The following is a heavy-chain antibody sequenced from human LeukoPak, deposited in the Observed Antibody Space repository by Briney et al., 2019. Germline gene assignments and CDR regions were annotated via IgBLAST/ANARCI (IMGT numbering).Heavy chain of an antibody. CDR1: GFTFSSYW. CDR2: IKQDGSEK. V-gene: IGHV3-7*01. Sequence: PGGFLRLSCAASGFTFSSYWMSWVRQAPGKGLEWVANIKQDGSEKYYVDSVKGRFTISRDNAKNSQYLQMNSLRAEDTAVYYCARDGLVSMITFGGVIDWGQGTLVTVSS. CDR3: ARDGLVSMITFGGVID. J-gene: IGHJ4*02. D-gene: IGHD3-16*02.